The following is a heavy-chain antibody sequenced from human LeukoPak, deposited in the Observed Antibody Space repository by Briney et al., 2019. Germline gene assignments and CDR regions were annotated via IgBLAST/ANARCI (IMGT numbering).Heavy chain of an antibody. CDR1: GYTFTDYP. CDR2: FNPYSGAT. J-gene: IGHJ4*02. CDR3: ARGAKVGATFDH. Sequence: ASVKVSCKASGYTFTDYPMHWVRQAPGQGLQWMGDFNPYSGATNYAQIFQGRVTMTLDTSIDTAYMELKRLTVDDTAIYFCARGAKVGATFDHWGQGTLLTVSS. D-gene: IGHD1-26*01. V-gene: IGHV1-2*02.